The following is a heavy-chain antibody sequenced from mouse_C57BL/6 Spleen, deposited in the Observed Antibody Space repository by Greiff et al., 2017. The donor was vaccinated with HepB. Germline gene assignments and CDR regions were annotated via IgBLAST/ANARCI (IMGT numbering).Heavy chain of an antibody. CDR2: IDPSDSYT. D-gene: IGHD3-2*02. CDR1: GYTFTSYW. Sequence: QVQLQQPGAELVKPGASVKLSCKASGYTFTSYWMQWVKQRPGQGLEWIGEIDPSDSYTNYNQKFKGKATLTVDTSSSTAYMQLSSLTSADSAVYYCARSGDSSGYFIDYWGQGTTLTVSS. CDR3: ARSGDSSGYFIDY. J-gene: IGHJ2*01. V-gene: IGHV1-50*01.